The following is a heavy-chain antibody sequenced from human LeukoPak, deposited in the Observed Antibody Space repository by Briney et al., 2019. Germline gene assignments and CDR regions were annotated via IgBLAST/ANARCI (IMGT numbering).Heavy chain of an antibody. CDR2: ISSSSSYI. CDR3: AREYSGYDFDY. D-gene: IGHD5-12*01. Sequence: GGSLRLSCAASGFTFSSYSMNWVRQAPGKGLEWVSSISSSSSYIYYADSVKSRFTISRDNAKNSLYLQMNSLRAEDSAVYYCAREYSGYDFDYWGQGTLVTVSS. J-gene: IGHJ4*02. CDR1: GFTFSSYS. V-gene: IGHV3-21*01.